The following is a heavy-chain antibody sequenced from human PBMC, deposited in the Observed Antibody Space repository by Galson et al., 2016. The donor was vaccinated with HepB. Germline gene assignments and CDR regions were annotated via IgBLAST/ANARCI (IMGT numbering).Heavy chain of an antibody. Sequence: SLRLSCAASGFTFRSYTMSSVRQAPGKGLEWVSAISGSGVGTYYADSVKGRFTISRDNSKNTLYLQMNSLRAEDTAVYYCAKDDDDYNDAFDIWGQGTMVTVSS. J-gene: IGHJ3*02. CDR3: AKDDDDYNDAFDI. CDR1: GFTFRSYT. CDR2: ISGSGVGT. V-gene: IGHV3-23*01. D-gene: IGHD5-24*01.